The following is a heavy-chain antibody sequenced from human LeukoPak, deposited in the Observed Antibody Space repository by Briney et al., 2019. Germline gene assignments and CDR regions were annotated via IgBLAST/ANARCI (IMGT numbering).Heavy chain of an antibody. CDR1: GGSISSYH. Sequence: SETLSLTCTVSGGSISSYHWSWIRQPPGKGLEWIGYIYYDGSTDYNPSLKSRVTISVDTSKNKFSLKLSSVTAADTAVYYCARVSSSWYQDWYFDLWGRGTLVTVSS. V-gene: IGHV4-59*12. J-gene: IGHJ2*01. CDR2: IYYDGST. CDR3: ARVSSSWYQDWYFDL. D-gene: IGHD6-13*01.